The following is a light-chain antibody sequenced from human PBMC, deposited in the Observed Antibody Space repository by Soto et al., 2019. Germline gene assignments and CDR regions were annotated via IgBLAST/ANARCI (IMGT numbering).Light chain of an antibody. CDR1: SSDVGGYNY. Sequence: QSALAQPASVSGSPGQSITISCTGTSSDVGGYNYVSWYQQHPGKAPKLMIYEVSNRPSGVSNRFSGSKSGNTASLTISGLQAEDEADYYCTSFTRSSTFVFXTGTKLTVL. V-gene: IGLV2-14*01. CDR2: EVS. J-gene: IGLJ1*01. CDR3: TSFTRSSTFV.